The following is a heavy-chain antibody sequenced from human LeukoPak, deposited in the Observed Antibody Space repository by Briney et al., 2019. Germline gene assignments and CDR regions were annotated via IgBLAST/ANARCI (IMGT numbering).Heavy chain of an antibody. CDR3: ARLYYYDSSGYDDY. V-gene: IGHV4-59*01. J-gene: IGHJ4*02. D-gene: IGHD3-22*01. CDR2: IYYSGST. Sequence: PSETLSLTCTVSGGSISSYYWSWIRQPPGKGLEWIGYIYYSGSTNYNPSLKSRVTISVDTSKNQFSLKLSSVTAADTAVYYCARLYYYDSSGYDDYWGQGTLVTVSS. CDR1: GGSISSYY.